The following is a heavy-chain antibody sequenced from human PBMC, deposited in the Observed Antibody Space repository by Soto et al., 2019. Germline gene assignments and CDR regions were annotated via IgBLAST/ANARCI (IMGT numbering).Heavy chain of an antibody. CDR1: GGLFSSYA. CDR2: IIPVFGTT. J-gene: IGHJ4*02. Sequence: QVQLVQSGAEVKKPGSSMKISCKASGGLFSSYAISWVRQAPGQGLEWMGGIIPVFGTTNYAQKYQDRFTITADESTHTAYMDLSSLRSEDTAIYYCAMGGSPYVWFNEFWGQGTLVPVSS. CDR3: AMGGSPYVWFNEF. V-gene: IGHV1-69*01. D-gene: IGHD3-16*01.